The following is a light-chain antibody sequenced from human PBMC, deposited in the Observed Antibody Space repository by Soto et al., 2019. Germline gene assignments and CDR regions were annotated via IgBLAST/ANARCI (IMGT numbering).Light chain of an antibody. V-gene: IGLV2-14*01. CDR3: SSYTSSSTLPL. Sequence: QSVLTQPASVSGSPGQSITISCTGTSSDVGGYNYVSWYQQHPDKAPKLMIYDVSNRPSGVSNRFSGSKSGNTASLTISGLQAEDEADYYCSSYTSSSTLPLFGTGTKVTVL. CDR1: SSDVGGYNY. J-gene: IGLJ1*01. CDR2: DVS.